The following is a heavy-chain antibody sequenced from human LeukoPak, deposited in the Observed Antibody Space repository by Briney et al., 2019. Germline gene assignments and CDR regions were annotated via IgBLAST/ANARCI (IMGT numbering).Heavy chain of an antibody. CDR2: IYPGDSDT. Sequence: GESLKISCKGSGYSFTSYWIGWVRQTPGKGLEWMGFIYPGDSDTRYSPSFQGQGTISADKYISTAYLPWSSLKASDPAMYYCARTYSSSRMNYYYMDVWGKGTTVTASS. CDR3: ARTYSSSRMNYYYMDV. V-gene: IGHV5-51*01. D-gene: IGHD6-6*01. CDR1: GYSFTSYW. J-gene: IGHJ6*03.